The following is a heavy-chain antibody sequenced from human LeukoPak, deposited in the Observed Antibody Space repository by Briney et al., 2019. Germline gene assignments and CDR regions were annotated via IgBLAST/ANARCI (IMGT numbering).Heavy chain of an antibody. J-gene: IGHJ4*02. Sequence: GGSLRLSYAASGFTFSSYGMHWVRQAPGKGLEWVAVIWYDGSNKYYADSVKGRFTISRDNSKNTLYLQMNSLRAEDTAVYYCARDPDYYDSSGYVDYWGQGTLVTVSS. V-gene: IGHV3-33*01. CDR3: ARDPDYYDSSGYVDY. D-gene: IGHD3-22*01. CDR2: IWYDGSNK. CDR1: GFTFSSYG.